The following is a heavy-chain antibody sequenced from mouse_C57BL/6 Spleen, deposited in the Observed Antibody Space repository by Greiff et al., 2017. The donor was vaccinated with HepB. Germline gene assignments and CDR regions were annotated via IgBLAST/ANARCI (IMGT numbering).Heavy chain of an antibody. CDR2: INPYNGGT. Sequence: EVQLQQSGPVLVKPGASVKMSCKASGYTFTDYYMNWVKQSHGKSLEWIGVINPYNGGTSYNQKFKGKATLTVDKSSSTAYMELNSLTSEDSAVYYGARWVVAKGHFDYWGQGTTLTVSS. V-gene: IGHV1-19*01. CDR3: ARWVVAKGHFDY. CDR1: GYTFTDYY. D-gene: IGHD1-1*01. J-gene: IGHJ2*01.